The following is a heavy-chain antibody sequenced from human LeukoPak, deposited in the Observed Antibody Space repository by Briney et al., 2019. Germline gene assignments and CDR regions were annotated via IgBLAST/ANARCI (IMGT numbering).Heavy chain of an antibody. Sequence: SVKVSCKASGGTFSSYAISWVRQAPGQGLEWMGRIIPIFGTANYAQKFQGRVTITTDESTSTAYMELSSLRSEDTAVYYCARDPHYGGNSPYFLDYWGQGTLVTVSS. J-gene: IGHJ4*02. CDR3: ARDPHYGGNSPYFLDY. V-gene: IGHV1-69*05. CDR1: GGTFSSYA. CDR2: IIPIFGTA. D-gene: IGHD4-23*01.